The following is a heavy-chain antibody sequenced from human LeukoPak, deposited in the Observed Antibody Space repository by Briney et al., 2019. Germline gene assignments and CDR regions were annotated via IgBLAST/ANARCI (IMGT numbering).Heavy chain of an antibody. J-gene: IGHJ4*02. Sequence: GGSLRLSCAASGFTFSSYSMNWVRQAPGKGLEWVSSISSSSSYIYYADSVKGRFTISRDNAKNSLYLQMNSLRAEDTAVYYCARAPPVYYYDSSGYPSDYWGQGTLVTVSS. V-gene: IGHV3-21*01. CDR1: GFTFSSYS. CDR3: ARAPPVYYYDSSGYPSDY. D-gene: IGHD3-22*01. CDR2: ISSSSSYI.